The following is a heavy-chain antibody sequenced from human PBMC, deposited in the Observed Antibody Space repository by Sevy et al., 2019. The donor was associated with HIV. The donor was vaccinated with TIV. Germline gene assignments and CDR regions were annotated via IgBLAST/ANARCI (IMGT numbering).Heavy chain of an antibody. CDR2: VGASGSNT. J-gene: IGHJ3*02. CDR1: GFTFSTYA. D-gene: IGHD3-10*01. V-gene: IGHV3-23*01. CDR3: AKLRPVGGGFDI. Sequence: GGSLRLSCVASGFTFSTYAMNWIRQAPGKGLQWVSTVGASGSNTFYVDPVKGRFSVSRDNSKNTLYLQMNSLRAEDTAIYYCAKLRPVGGGFDIWGQGTMVTVSS.